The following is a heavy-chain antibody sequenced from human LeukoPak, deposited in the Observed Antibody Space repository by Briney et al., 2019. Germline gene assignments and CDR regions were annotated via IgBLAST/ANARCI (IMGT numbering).Heavy chain of an antibody. CDR2: MNPNGGNT. CDR3: ARDGYYDSSGYYPLYWYFDL. J-gene: IGHJ2*01. D-gene: IGHD3-22*01. V-gene: IGHV1-8*01. CDR1: GYTFTSYD. Sequence: ASVKVSCKASGYTFTSYDINWVRQATGQGLEWMGWMNPNGGNTGYAQKFQGRVTMTRDTSISTAYMELSRLRSDDTAVYYCARDGYYDSSGYYPLYWYFDLWGRGTLVTVSS.